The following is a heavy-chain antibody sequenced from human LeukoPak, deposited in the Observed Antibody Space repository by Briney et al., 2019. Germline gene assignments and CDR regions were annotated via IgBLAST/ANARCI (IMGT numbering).Heavy chain of an antibody. V-gene: IGHV4-34*01. J-gene: IGHJ4*02. CDR2: INHSGST. CDR3: ARDEYSYGGRTHPYFFDY. Sequence: SETLSLTCAVYGGSFSGYYWSWIRQPPGKGLKWIGEINHSGSTDYNPSLKSRVTISVDTSKNQFSLKLTSVAAADTAMYYCARDEYSYGGRTHPYFFDYWGQGTLVTVSS. D-gene: IGHD3-10*01. CDR1: GGSFSGYY.